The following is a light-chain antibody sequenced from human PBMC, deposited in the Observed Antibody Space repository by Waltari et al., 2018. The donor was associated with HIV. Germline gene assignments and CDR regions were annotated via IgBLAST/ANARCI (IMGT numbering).Light chain of an antibody. CDR1: SSDVGAYNS. J-gene: IGLJ1*01. Sequence: QSALTQPASVSGSPGQSITISCTGSSSDVGAYNSVSWYPQQPGTAPKPIIYDVTNRPSGVSDRFSGSKSGNTASLTISGLQADDEADYYCSSYTTSKTSVFGTGTEVTVL. CDR2: DVT. CDR3: SSYTTSKTSV. V-gene: IGLV2-14*03.